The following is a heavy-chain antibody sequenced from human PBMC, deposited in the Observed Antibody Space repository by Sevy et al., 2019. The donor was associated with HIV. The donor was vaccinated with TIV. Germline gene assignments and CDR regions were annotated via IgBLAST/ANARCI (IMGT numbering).Heavy chain of an antibody. CDR2: INHSGST. Sequence: SETLSLTCAVYRGSFSGYCWSWIRQPPGKGLEWIGEINHSGSTNYNPSLKSRVTISVDTSKNQFSLKLRSVTAADTAVYYCARVHQGFDYWGQGTLVTVSS. CDR3: ARVHQGFDY. J-gene: IGHJ4*02. V-gene: IGHV4-34*01. CDR1: RGSFSGYC.